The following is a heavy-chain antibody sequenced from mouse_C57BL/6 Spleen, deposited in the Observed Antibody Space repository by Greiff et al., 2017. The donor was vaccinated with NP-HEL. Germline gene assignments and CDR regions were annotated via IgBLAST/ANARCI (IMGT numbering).Heavy chain of an antibody. CDR3: ARWGYYGSSYYFDY. Sequence: QVHVKQSGPELVKPGASVKLSCKASGYTFTSYDINWVKQRPGQGLEWIGWIYPRDGSTKYNEKFKGKATLTVATSSSTAYMELHSLTSEDSAVYFCARWGYYGSSYYFDYWGQGTTLTVSS. J-gene: IGHJ2*01. CDR2: IYPRDGST. V-gene: IGHV1-85*01. CDR1: GYTFTSYD. D-gene: IGHD1-1*01.